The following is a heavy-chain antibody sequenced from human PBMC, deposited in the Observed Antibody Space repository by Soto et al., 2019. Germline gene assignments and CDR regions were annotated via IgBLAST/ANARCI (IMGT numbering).Heavy chain of an antibody. J-gene: IGHJ3*02. CDR2: ISSSSSYI. CDR1: GFTFGSYS. Sequence: GGSLRLSCAASGFTFGSYSMNWVRQAPGKGLEWVSSISSSSSYIYYADSVKGRFTISRDNAKNSLYLQMNSLRAEDTAVYYCARDSTGDQDAFDIWGQGTMVTVSS. D-gene: IGHD7-27*01. CDR3: ARDSTGDQDAFDI. V-gene: IGHV3-21*01.